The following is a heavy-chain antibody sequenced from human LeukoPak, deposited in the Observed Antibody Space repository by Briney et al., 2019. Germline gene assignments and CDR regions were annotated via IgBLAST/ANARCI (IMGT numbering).Heavy chain of an antibody. D-gene: IGHD6-19*01. CDR1: GFTFSSYA. Sequence: SGGSLRLSCAASGFTFSSYAMSWVRQAPGKGPEWVSAISGSSSYIYYADSVKGRFTISRDNAKNSLYLQMNSLRAEDTAVYYCARDSLSAGSRLVKYNWFDPWGQGTLVTVSS. CDR3: ARDSLSAGSRLVKYNWFDP. J-gene: IGHJ5*02. CDR2: ISGSSSYI. V-gene: IGHV3-21*01.